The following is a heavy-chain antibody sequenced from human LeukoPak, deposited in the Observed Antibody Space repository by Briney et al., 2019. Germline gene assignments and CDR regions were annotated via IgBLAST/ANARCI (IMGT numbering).Heavy chain of an antibody. CDR3: ARAQGSYYHYYMDV. J-gene: IGHJ6*03. CDR1: GYTFTSYH. Sequence: ASVKVSCKASGYTFTSYHLHWVRQAPGQGLEWMGIINPSGGSPNYAQKCQGRVTMTRDMSTSTVKMGLSSVRAEDTYVYDCARAQGSYYHYYMDVWGKGTTVTVSS. CDR2: INPSGGSP. V-gene: IGHV1-46*01. D-gene: IGHD1-26*01.